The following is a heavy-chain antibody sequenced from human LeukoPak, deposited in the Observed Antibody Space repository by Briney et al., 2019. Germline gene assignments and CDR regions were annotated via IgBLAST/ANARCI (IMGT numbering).Heavy chain of an antibody. V-gene: IGHV3-23*01. CDR3: AAGTAADF. CDR2: ISGSGGST. CDR1: GFTFSSYS. J-gene: IGHJ4*02. D-gene: IGHD6-13*01. Sequence: PGGSLRLSCAASGFTFSSYSMNWVRQAPGKGLEWVSAISGSGGSTYYADSVKGRFTISRDNSKNTLFLQMNSLRAEDTAVYYCAAGTAADFWGQGTLVTASS.